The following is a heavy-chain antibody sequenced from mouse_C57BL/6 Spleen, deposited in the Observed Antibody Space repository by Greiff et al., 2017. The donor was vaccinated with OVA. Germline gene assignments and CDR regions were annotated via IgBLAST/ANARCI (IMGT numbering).Heavy chain of an antibody. J-gene: IGHJ1*03. V-gene: IGHV1-26*01. CDR1: GYTFTDYY. CDR3: ARSTRGWYFDV. CDR2: INPNNGGT. Sequence: EVQLQQSGPELVKPGASVKISCKASGYTFTDYYMNWVKQSHGQSLEWIGDINPNNGGTSYNQKFKGKATLTVDKSSSTAYMELRSLTSEDSAVYYCARSTRGWYFDVWGTGTTVTVSS.